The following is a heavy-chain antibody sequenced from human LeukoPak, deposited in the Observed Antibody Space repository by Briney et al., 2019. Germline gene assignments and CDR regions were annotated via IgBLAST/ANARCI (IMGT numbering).Heavy chain of an antibody. V-gene: IGHV1-18*01. CDR1: GYTFTGYG. CDR2: ISAYNGNT. CDR3: ARQLRFLEWSIYYYYYYMDV. Sequence: ASVKVSCKASGYTFTGYGISWVRQAPGQGLEWMGWISAYNGNTNYAQKLQGRVTMTRNTSISTAYMELSSLRSEDTAVYYCARQLRFLEWSIYYYYYYMDVWGKGTTVTVSS. D-gene: IGHD3-3*01. J-gene: IGHJ6*03.